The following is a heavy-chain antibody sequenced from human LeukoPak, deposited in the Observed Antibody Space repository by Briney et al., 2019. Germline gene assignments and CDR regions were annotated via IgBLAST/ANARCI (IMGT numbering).Heavy chain of an antibody. CDR2: ISYDGGVE. J-gene: IGHJ6*02. CDR3: AKRFNLGVASNNGMDV. Sequence: PGGSLRLSCAASGFNFSNYGIHWVRQAPGKGLEWVAVISYDGGVEFYADSVKGRFTISRDNSKNTLYLQMNSLRGKDTAVYYCAKRFNLGVASNNGMDVWGQGTTVIVSS. V-gene: IGHV3-30*18. D-gene: IGHD7-27*01. CDR1: GFNFSNYG.